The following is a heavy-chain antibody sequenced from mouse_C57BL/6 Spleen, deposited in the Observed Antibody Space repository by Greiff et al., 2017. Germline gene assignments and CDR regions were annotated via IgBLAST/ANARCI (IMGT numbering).Heavy chain of an antibody. J-gene: IGHJ2*01. CDR1: GFTFSDYY. CDR3: ARGVYVYFDY. Sequence: EVMLVESEGGLVQPGSSMKLSCTASGFTFSDYYMAWVRQVPEKGLEWVANINYDGSSTYYLDSLKSRFIISRDNAKNILYLQMSSLKSEDTATYYCARGVYVYFDYWGQGTTLTVSS. V-gene: IGHV5-16*01. D-gene: IGHD1-1*01. CDR2: INYDGSST.